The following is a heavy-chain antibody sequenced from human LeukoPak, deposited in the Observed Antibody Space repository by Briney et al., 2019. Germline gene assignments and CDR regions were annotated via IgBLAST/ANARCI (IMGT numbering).Heavy chain of an antibody. CDR1: GGSISSSSYY. J-gene: IGHJ4*02. CDR2: IYYSGST. CDR3: ARRDLGATFDY. Sequence: PSETLSLTCTVSGGSISSSSYYWGWIRQPPGKGLEWIVSIYYSGSTYYNPSLKSRVTISVDTSKNQFSLELSSVTAADTAVYYCARRDLGATFDYWGQGTLVTVSS. D-gene: IGHD1-26*01. V-gene: IGHV4-39*01.